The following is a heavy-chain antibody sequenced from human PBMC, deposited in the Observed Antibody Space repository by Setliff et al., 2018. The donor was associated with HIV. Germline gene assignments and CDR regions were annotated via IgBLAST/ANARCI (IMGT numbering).Heavy chain of an antibody. J-gene: IGHJ4*01. Sequence: SETLSLTCTVSGGSISRGGRYWGWVRQHPGRGLEWVGYVYYNGESFYNPSLRGRITILQDKSKNQFSLEVRSVTAADTAIYYCASALVGGASPFDYWGQGALVTVSS. D-gene: IGHD3-3*01. CDR2: VYYNGES. V-gene: IGHV4-31*03. CDR1: GGSISRGGRY. CDR3: ASALVGGASPFDY.